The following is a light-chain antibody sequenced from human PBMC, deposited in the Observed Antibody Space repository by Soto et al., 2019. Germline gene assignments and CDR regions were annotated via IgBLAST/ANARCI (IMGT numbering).Light chain of an antibody. CDR1: SSNIGVNY. V-gene: IGLV1-47*02. Sequence: QSVLTQPPSASGTPGQRVSISCSGSSSNIGVNYVYWYQHLPGTAPKLLIYSNNQRPSGVPDRFSGSKSGTSASLAISGLRSEDEADYFCASWDDSLSGLVFGGGTQLTVL. CDR2: SNN. J-gene: IGLJ2*01. CDR3: ASWDDSLSGLV.